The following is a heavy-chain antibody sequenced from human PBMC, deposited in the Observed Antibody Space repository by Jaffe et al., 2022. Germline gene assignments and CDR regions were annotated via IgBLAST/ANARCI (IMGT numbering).Heavy chain of an antibody. J-gene: IGHJ4*02. CDR2: ISHGSGTI. CDR3: VRDRTCGGGTCYSGGFY. Sequence: EVQLVESGGGLVQPGGSLRLSCAASGFTFNTYSMNWVRQAPGKGLEWVAYISHGSGTIYYADSVKGRFSISRDNAKDSLYLHMNSLRVDDTAVYYCVRDRTCGGGTCYSGGFYWGQGTLVTVSS. V-gene: IGHV3-48*01. CDR1: GFTFNTYS. D-gene: IGHD2-15*01.